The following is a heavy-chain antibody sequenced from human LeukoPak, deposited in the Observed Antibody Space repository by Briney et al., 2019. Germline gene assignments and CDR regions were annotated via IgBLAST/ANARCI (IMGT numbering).Heavy chain of an antibody. CDR1: GGSISSYY. D-gene: IGHD3-22*01. J-gene: IGHJ3*02. Sequence: SETLSLTCTVSGGSISSYYWSWIRQPPGKGLEWIGYIYYSGSTTYNPSLKSRVTISVDTSKNQFSLKLSSVTAADTAVYYCAREYSSGYYWVLDIWGQGTMVTVSS. V-gene: IGHV4-59*01. CDR3: AREYSSGYYWVLDI. CDR2: IYYSGST.